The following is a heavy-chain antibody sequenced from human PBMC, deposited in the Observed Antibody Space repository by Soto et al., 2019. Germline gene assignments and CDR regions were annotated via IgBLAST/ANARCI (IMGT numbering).Heavy chain of an antibody. Sequence: PGGSLRLSCAASGFTFSNAWMSWVRQAPGKGLEWVGRIKSKTDGGTTDYAAPVKGRFTISRDDSKNTLYLQMNSLKTEDTAVYYCTTDAQYYDYIWGSYRYTPLNWFDPWGQGTLVTVSS. V-gene: IGHV3-15*01. CDR2: IKSKTDGGTT. CDR1: GFTFSNAW. D-gene: IGHD3-16*02. CDR3: TTDAQYYDYIWGSYRYTPLNWFDP. J-gene: IGHJ5*02.